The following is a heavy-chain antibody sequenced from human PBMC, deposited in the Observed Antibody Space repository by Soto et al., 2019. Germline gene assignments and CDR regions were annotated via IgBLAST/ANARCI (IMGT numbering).Heavy chain of an antibody. CDR2: ITKNGGGT. CDR3: AKGSWKGDF. Sequence: EEQLLESGGGLAQPGGSLRLSCAASGFSFSTYALHWVRQAPGKGLEWVSGITKNGGGTYYAEFVKSRFTICGDNSQNRLYLHMDSLRVEDTALYYCAKGSWKGDFWGQGTLVIFSS. CDR1: GFSFSTYA. V-gene: IGHV3-23*01. D-gene: IGHD1-1*01. J-gene: IGHJ4*02.